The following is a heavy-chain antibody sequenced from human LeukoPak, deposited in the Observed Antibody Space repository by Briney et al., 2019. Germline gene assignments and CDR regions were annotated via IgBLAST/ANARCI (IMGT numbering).Heavy chain of an antibody. J-gene: IGHJ5*02. Sequence: SVKVSCKASGGTVSSYAISWVRQAPGQGLEWMGGIIPIFGTANYAQKFQGRVTITADESTSTAYMELSSLRSEDTAVYYCARSYYYGSGSYLWFDPWGQGTLVTVSS. V-gene: IGHV1-69*13. D-gene: IGHD3-10*01. CDR3: ARSYYYGSGSYLWFDP. CDR2: IIPIFGTA. CDR1: GGTVSSYA.